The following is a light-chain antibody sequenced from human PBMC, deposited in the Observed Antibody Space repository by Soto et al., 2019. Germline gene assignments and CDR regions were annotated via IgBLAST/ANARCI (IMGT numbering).Light chain of an antibody. CDR1: QSIRRS. V-gene: IGKV1-39*01. CDR3: QQSYSTIT. Sequence: DIQMTQSPSSLSASEADRVTITCRASQSIRRSLNWYQQKPGKAPKLLIYAASSLQSGVPSRFSGSGYGTDFTLTITSLQSEDFATYYCQQSYSTITFGQGTRLEIK. J-gene: IGKJ5*01. CDR2: AAS.